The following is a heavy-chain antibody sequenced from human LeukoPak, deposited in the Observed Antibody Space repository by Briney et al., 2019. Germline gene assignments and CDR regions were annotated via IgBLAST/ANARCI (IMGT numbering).Heavy chain of an antibody. CDR2: ISSSSSYI. J-gene: IGHJ4*02. CDR1: GFTFSSYS. CDR3: ARDDDNGGSWGVFDY. Sequence: GGSLRLSCAASGFTFSSYSMNWVRQAPGKGLEWVSSISSSSSYIYYADSVKGRFTISRDNAKNSLYLQMNSLRAEDTAVYYGARDDDNGGSWGVFDYWGQGTLVTVSS. V-gene: IGHV3-21*01. D-gene: IGHD6-13*01.